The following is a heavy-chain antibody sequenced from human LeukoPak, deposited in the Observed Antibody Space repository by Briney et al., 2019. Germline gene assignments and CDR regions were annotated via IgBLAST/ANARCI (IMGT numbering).Heavy chain of an antibody. J-gene: IGHJ5*02. CDR2: ISGSGGST. Sequence: GGSLRLSCAASGFTFSSYAMSWVRQAPGKGLEWVSAISGSGGSTYYADSVKGRFTISRDNAKNSLYLQMSSLRAEDTALYYCARGPPLFDPWGQGTLVTVSS. CDR1: GFTFSSYA. V-gene: IGHV3-23*01. CDR3: ARGPPLFDP.